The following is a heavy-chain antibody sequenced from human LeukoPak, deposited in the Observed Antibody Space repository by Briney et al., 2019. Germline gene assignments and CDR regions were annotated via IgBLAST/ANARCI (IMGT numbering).Heavy chain of an antibody. CDR2: ISAYDGNT. CDR3: ARDEYGSGKGFFDY. CDR1: GYTFISYG. Sequence: ASVKVSCKASGYTFISYGFSWVRQAPGQGLEWIGWISAYDGNTNSAQKFQGRVIMTTDTSASTAYMELRSLRPDDTAVYYCARDEYGSGKGFFDYWGQGTLVTVS. J-gene: IGHJ4*02. D-gene: IGHD3-10*01. V-gene: IGHV1-18*01.